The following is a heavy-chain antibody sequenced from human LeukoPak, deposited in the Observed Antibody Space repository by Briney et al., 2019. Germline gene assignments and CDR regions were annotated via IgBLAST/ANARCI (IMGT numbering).Heavy chain of an antibody. CDR1: GYSFTTYW. D-gene: IGHD4-23*01. CDR3: ARPGYGGKGPFDY. J-gene: IGHJ4*02. Sequence: GESLKISCKGSGYSFTTYWIGWVRQKPGKGLECMGIIYPGDSDTRYSPSFQGQVTISADKSFSTAYLQWSSLKASDTAMYYCARPGYGGKGPFDYWGQGTLVTVSS. V-gene: IGHV5-51*01. CDR2: IYPGDSDT.